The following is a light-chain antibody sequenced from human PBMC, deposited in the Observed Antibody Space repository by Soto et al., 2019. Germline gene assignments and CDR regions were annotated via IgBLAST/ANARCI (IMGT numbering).Light chain of an antibody. CDR3: QQYGTSPPLT. V-gene: IGKV3-20*01. Sequence: EIVLTQPPGTLSLSPGERGTLSCRASQNLGTLYLAWFQQKSGQAPRLLIYGASNRATGIPDRFSGSGSGTDFTLTISRLEPEDFAVYYCQQYGTSPPLTFGGGTKVDI. CDR1: QNLGTLY. J-gene: IGKJ4*01. CDR2: GAS.